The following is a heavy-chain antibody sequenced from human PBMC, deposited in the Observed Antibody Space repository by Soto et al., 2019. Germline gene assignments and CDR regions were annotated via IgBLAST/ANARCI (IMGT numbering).Heavy chain of an antibody. Sequence: PGGSLRLSCAASGFTFSSYSMNWVRQAPGKGLEWVSSISSSSSYIYYADSVKGRFTISRDNAKNSLYLQMNSLRAEDTAVYYRARGSDDFWSGYPSMDVWGQGTTVTVSS. CDR1: GFTFSSYS. J-gene: IGHJ6*02. CDR3: ARGSDDFWSGYPSMDV. CDR2: ISSSSSYI. V-gene: IGHV3-21*01. D-gene: IGHD3-3*01.